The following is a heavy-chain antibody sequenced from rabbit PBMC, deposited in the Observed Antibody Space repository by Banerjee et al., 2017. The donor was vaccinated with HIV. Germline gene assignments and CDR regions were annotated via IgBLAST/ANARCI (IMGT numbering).Heavy chain of an antibody. J-gene: IGHJ4*01. Sequence: QEQLVESGGGLVKPGASMPITCTASGFSFSSSSWLFWVRQAPVKGLEWIGCISTTSGNPDYASWAKGRFTISKTSSTTVTLQMTSLTAADTATYCCAKWGRGWEINLWGPGTLVTDS. V-gene: IGHV1S45*01. CDR2: ISTTSGNP. D-gene: IGHD3-1*01. CDR3: AKWGRGWEINL. CDR1: GFSFSSSSW.